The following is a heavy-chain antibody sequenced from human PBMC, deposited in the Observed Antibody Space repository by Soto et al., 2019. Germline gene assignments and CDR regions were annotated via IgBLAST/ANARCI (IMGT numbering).Heavy chain of an antibody. CDR2: IYYSGST. J-gene: IGHJ4*02. CDR3: VRGRGGD. Sequence: QLQLQESGPGLVKPSETLSLTCTVSGGSISSSSYYWGWIRQPPGKGLEWIGSIYYSGSTYYNPSLKSRVTISVDTSKNSLYLRMTGLRAEDTAVYYCVRGRGGDWGQGTLVTVSS. CDR1: GGSISSSSYY. D-gene: IGHD3-10*01. V-gene: IGHV4-39*01.